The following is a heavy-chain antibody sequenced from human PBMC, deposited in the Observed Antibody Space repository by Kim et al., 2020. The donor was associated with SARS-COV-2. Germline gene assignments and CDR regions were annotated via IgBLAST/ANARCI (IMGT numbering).Heavy chain of an antibody. Sequence: GGSTYYADSVKGRFTISRDNSKNTLYLQMNSLRAEDTAVYYCGASGYYPNWGQGTLVTVSS. V-gene: IGHV3-23*01. D-gene: IGHD3-22*01. CDR3: GASGYYPN. CDR2: GGST. J-gene: IGHJ4*02.